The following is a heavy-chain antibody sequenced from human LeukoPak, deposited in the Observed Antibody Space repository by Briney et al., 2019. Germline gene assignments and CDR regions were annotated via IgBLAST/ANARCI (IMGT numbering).Heavy chain of an antibody. CDR2: IKEEGSEK. CDR1: GFTFSSYW. D-gene: IGHD3-10*01. CDR3: ARFIRGVTQSSYDS. Sequence: PGGSLRLSCAASGFTFSSYWRSWVRQAPGKGLEWVAHIKEEGSEKYNVRSVKGRFTISRDNAKNSLYLQMNSLRAEDTAVYYCARFIRGVTQSSYDSWGQGTLVTVSS. J-gene: IGHJ4*02. V-gene: IGHV3-7*01.